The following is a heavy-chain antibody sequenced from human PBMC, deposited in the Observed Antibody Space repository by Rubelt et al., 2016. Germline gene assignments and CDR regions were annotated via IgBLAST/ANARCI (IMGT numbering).Heavy chain of an antibody. CDR3: ARRASNSLGFDYGMDV. J-gene: IGHJ6*02. D-gene: IGHD3-10*01. V-gene: IGHV4-59*08. CDR2: VYYSGST. Sequence: QVQLQESGPGLVKPSETLSLTCAVSGGSISSYYWSWIRQPPGKGLEWIGYVYYSGSTNYNPSLKSRVTISVDTSKNQLSLKLRTVTAADTAVYYCARRASNSLGFDYGMDVGGQGTTVTVSS. CDR1: GGSISSYY.